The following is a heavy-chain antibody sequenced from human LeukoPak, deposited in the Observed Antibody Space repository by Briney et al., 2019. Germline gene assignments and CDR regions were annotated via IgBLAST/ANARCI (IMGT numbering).Heavy chain of an antibody. CDR1: GYTFTSYD. CDR3: ARGPHTSGWPQQYY. J-gene: IGHJ4*02. V-gene: IGHV1-8*01. Sequence: ASVKVSCKASGYTFTSYDINWVRQATGQGLEWMGWMNPNSGNTGYAQKFQGRVTMTRNTSITTAYMELSSLTSEDTAVYYCARGPHTSGWPQQYYWGQGTLVTVSS. D-gene: IGHD6-19*01. CDR2: MNPNSGNT.